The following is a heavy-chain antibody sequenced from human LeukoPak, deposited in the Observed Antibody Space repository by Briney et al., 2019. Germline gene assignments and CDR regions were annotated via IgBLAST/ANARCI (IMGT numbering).Heavy chain of an antibody. CDR1: GGTFSSYA. J-gene: IGHJ3*02. CDR2: IIPIFGTA. V-gene: IGHV1-69*06. Sequence: GASVKVSCKASGGTFSSYAISWVRQAPGQGLEWMGGIIPIFGTANYAQKFQGRVTITADKSTSTAYMELSSLRSEDTAVYYCATLPGLTYYDILTGYKPDDAFDIWGQGTMVTVSS. CDR3: ATLPGLTYYDILTGYKPDDAFDI. D-gene: IGHD3-9*01.